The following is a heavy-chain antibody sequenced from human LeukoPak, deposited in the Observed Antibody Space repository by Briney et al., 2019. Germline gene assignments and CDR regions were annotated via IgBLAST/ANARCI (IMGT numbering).Heavy chain of an antibody. CDR3: ARHTSGSGSFTAHDP. D-gene: IGHD3-10*01. J-gene: IGHJ5*02. CDR2: INHSGST. V-gene: IGHV4-34*01. Sequence: SETLSLTCAVYGGSFSGYYWSWIRQPPGKGLEWIGEINHSGSTNYNPSLKSRVTISVDTSKNQFSLKLSSVTAADTAVYYCARHTSGSGSFTAHDPWGQGTLVTVSS. CDR1: GGSFSGYY.